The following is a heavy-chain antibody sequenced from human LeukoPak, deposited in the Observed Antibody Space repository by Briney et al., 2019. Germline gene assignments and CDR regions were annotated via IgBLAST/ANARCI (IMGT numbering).Heavy chain of an antibody. CDR3: ARGGITIGYYYYYGMDA. V-gene: IGHV4-34*01. Sequence: SETLSLTCAVYGGSFSGYYWSWIRQPPGKGLEWIGEINHSGSTNFNPSLKSRVTMSVDTSKNQFSLKLSSVTAADTAVYYCARGGITIGYYYYYGMDAWGQGTTVTVSS. J-gene: IGHJ6*02. CDR2: INHSGST. CDR1: GGSFSGYY. D-gene: IGHD3-10*01.